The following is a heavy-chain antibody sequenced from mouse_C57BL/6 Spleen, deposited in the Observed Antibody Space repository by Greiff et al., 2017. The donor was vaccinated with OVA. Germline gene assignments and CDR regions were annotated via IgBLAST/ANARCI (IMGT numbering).Heavy chain of an antibody. Sequence: VQLQQSGAELVKPGASVKMSCKASGYTFTSYWITWVKQRPGQGLEWIGDIYPGSGSTNYNEKFKSKATLTVDTSSSTAYRQLSSLTSEDSAVYYCARYYYGSSHYYAMDYWGQGTSVTVSS. CDR1: GYTFTSYW. J-gene: IGHJ4*01. CDR2: IYPGSGST. CDR3: ARYYYGSSHYYAMDY. V-gene: IGHV1-55*01. D-gene: IGHD1-1*01.